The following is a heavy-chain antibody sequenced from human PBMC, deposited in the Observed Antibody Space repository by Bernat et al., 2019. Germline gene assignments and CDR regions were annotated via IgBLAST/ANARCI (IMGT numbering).Heavy chain of an antibody. V-gene: IGHV4-4*02. J-gene: IGHJ3*02. D-gene: IGHD6-19*01. Sequence: QVQLQESGPGLVKPSGTLSLTCAVSGGSISSSNWWSWVRQPPGKGLEWIGEIYHSGSTNYNPSPKSRATISVDKSKNQFSLKVSSVTAADTAVYYCASGRSGWGTGPHDAFDIWGQGTMVTVSS. CDR3: ASGRSGWGTGPHDAFDI. CDR1: GGSISSSNW. CDR2: IYHSGST.